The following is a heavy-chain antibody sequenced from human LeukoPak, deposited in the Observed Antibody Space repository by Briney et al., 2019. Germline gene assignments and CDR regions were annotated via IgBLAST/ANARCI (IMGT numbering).Heavy chain of an antibody. Sequence: TGGSLRLSCAASGLTFSSYAVTCLRQAPGKGLEWVSSISSSGGSIYYADSVKGRFTLSRDNSRSTLFLQMNNLRAEDTAVYFCAKDSGRSGYSNGWNAGPFDPWVHGTLATVSS. CDR1: GLTFSSYA. D-gene: IGHD6-19*01. CDR3: AKDSGRSGYSNGWNAGPFDP. J-gene: IGHJ5*02. V-gene: IGHV3-23*01. CDR2: ISSSGGSI.